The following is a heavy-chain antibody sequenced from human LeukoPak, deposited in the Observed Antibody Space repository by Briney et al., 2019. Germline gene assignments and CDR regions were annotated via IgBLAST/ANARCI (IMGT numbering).Heavy chain of an antibody. CDR2: INPNSGGT. Sequence: ASVKVSCKASGYTFTGYYMHWVRQAPGQGLEWMGCINPNSGGTNYAQKFQGRVTMTRDTSISTAYMELSRLRSDDTAVYYCARVPRGHSTVNQLFDYWGQGTLVTVSS. V-gene: IGHV1-2*02. J-gene: IGHJ4*02. CDR3: ARVPRGHSTVNQLFDY. D-gene: IGHD4-17*01. CDR1: GYTFTGYY.